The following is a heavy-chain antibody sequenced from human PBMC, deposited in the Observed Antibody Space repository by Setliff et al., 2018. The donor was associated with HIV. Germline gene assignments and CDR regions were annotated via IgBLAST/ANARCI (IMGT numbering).Heavy chain of an antibody. Sequence: PSETLSLTCAVYGRSFSGYYWNWIRQSPGKGLEWIGEISHSGGTNYNPSLKSRVTMSIDTPKNQFSLKLSSVTATDTAVYYCARGENSWYGLNWFDPWGQGTLVTVSS. CDR3: ARGENSWYGLNWFDP. J-gene: IGHJ5*02. D-gene: IGHD6-13*01. CDR1: GRSFSGYY. V-gene: IGHV4-34*01. CDR2: ISHSGGT.